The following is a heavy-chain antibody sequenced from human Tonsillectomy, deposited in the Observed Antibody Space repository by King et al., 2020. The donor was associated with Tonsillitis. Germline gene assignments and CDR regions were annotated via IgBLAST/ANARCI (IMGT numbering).Heavy chain of an antibody. J-gene: IGHJ6*03. CDR2: IFPILGIA. D-gene: IGHD3-10*01. CDR1: GGTFSSYA. V-gene: IGHV1-69*09. CDR3: ARGGYSSGSYPMDV. Sequence: VQLVQSGAEVKKPGSSVKVSCKASGGTFSSYAINWVRQAPGQGLEWMGRIFPILGIANYAQKFQGRVTITADKSTTTAYMELSSLRSEDTAVYYCARGGYSSGSYPMDVWGKGTTVTVSS.